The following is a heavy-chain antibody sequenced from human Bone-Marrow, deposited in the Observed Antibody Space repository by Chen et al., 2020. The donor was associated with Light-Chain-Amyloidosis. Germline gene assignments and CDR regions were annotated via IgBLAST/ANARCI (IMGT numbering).Heavy chain of an antibody. CDR2: IYPDDSDA. Sequence: EVQLEQSGPEVKKPGESLKISWKVSGYTLPNYWIGWVRQMPGKGLEWMGVIYPDDSDARYRPSFEGQVTISADKSITTAYLQWRSLKASDTAMYYCARRRDRYNFDYWGQGTLFTVSS. J-gene: IGHJ4*02. CDR3: ARRRDRYNFDY. V-gene: IGHV5-51*01. CDR1: GYTLPNYW. D-gene: IGHD1-26*01.